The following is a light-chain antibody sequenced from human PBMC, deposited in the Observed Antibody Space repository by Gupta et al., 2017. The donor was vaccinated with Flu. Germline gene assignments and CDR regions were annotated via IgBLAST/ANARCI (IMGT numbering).Light chain of an antibody. V-gene: IGLV3-1*01. Sequence: SYELTQPPSVSVSPGQTASIHCSGDKLGEKYGCWYQQNSGQSPVLVIYQDTKRPSGIPERFSGSNSGNTATLTISGTQTMDEADYYCQAWDSGTAVFGGGTKLTVL. CDR2: QDT. CDR3: QAWDSGTAV. CDR1: KLGEKY. J-gene: IGLJ2*01.